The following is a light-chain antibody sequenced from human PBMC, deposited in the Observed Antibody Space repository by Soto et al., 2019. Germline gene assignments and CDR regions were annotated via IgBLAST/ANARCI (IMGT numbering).Light chain of an antibody. J-gene: IGLJ1*01. CDR1: SSDFGTYNS. CDR2: DVS. Sequence: QYALTQPASVSGSPGQSITISCTGTSSDFGTYNSVSWYQQHPGKAPKVMIYDVSNRPSGVSNRFSGSKSGNTASLTISGLQAEDEADYYCSSYTISGNYVFGTGTKLTVL. V-gene: IGLV2-14*01. CDR3: SSYTISGNYV.